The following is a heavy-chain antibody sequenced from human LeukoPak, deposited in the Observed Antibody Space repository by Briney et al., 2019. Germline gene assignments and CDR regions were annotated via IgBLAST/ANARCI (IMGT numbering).Heavy chain of an antibody. CDR1: GFTFSSYW. D-gene: IGHD3-16*01. CDR2: IKQDGSEK. V-gene: IGHV3-7*01. CDR3: ARDRLRGEFDY. J-gene: IGHJ4*02. Sequence: PGGSLRLSCAASGFTFSSYWMSWVRQAPGRGLEWVANIKQDGSEKYYVDSVKDRFTISRDSAKNSLYLQMNSLRAEDTAVYYCARDRLRGEFDYWGLGTLVTVSS.